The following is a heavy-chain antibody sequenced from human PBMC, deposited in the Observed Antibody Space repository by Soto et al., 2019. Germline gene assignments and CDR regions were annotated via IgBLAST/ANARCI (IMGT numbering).Heavy chain of an antibody. CDR2: IIPIFGTA. CDR1: GGTGRSYA. J-gene: IGHJ6*02. Sequence: CCKNSGGTGRSYAISWVRHAQKQGLEWMGGIIPIFGTANYAQKFQGRVTITADESTSTAYMELSSLRSEDTAVYYCARGPPKYYDFWSGLLDVWGQGTTVTVSS. V-gene: IGHV1-69*01. CDR3: ARGPPKYYDFWSGLLDV. D-gene: IGHD3-3*01.